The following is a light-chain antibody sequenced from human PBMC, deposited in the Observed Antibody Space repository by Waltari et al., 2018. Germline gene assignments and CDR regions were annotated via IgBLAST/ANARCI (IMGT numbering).Light chain of an antibody. CDR3: QQRADWPLT. V-gene: IGKV3-11*01. Sequence: EIVLTQSPGTLSLSPGERATLSCRASQSVTRYLAWYQQKPGLAPRLLIYDTSNRATVIRARFIGSGSGTDFSLTITSLESEDFAGYYCQQRADWPLTFGGGTKVEIK. J-gene: IGKJ4*01. CDR2: DTS. CDR1: QSVTRY.